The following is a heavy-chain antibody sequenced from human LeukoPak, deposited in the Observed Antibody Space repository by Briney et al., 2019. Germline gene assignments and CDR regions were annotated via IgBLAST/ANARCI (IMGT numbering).Heavy chain of an antibody. Sequence: PGGSLRLSCAASGFTFSSYWVSWVRQAPGKGLEWVANIKQDGSEKYYVDSVKGRFTISRDNAKNSLYLQMNSLRAEDTAVYYCARESQLGGNWFDPWGQGTLVTVSS. J-gene: IGHJ5*02. D-gene: IGHD6-6*01. CDR3: ARESQLGGNWFDP. CDR2: IKQDGSEK. V-gene: IGHV3-7*01. CDR1: GFTFSSYW.